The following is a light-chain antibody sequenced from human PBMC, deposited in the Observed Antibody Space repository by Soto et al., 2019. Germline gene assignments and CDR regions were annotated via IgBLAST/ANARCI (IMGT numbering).Light chain of an antibody. J-gene: IGKJ1*01. CDR2: DAS. Sequence: EIVLTQSPATLSLSPGERATLSCRASQSVSSYLAWYQQKPGQAPRLLIYDASNRATGIPARFSGSGSGTDLTLTIRSLEPEDFAVYYCQRRSNWPPWTFGQGTKVEIK. V-gene: IGKV3-11*01. CDR3: QRRSNWPPWT. CDR1: QSVSSY.